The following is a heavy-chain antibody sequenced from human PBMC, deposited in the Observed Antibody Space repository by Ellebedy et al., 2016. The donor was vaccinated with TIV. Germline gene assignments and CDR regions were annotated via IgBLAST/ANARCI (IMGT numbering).Heavy chain of an antibody. V-gene: IGHV3-30-3*01. D-gene: IGHD3-10*01. CDR1: GFTFSSYA. J-gene: IGHJ4*02. CDR3: AREEGDFEY. CDR2: IPYDGSNK. Sequence: PGGSLRLSCAASGFTFSSYAMHWVRQAPDKGLEWVAIIPYDGSNKYYADSVKGRFTISRDNSKNTLYLQMNSLRTADTAVDYCAREEGDFEYWGQGTLVTVSS.